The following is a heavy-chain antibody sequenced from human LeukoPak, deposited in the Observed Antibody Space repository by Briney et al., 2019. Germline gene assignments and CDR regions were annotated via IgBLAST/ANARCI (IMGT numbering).Heavy chain of an antibody. J-gene: IGHJ4*02. CDR1: GYTFTSYG. V-gene: IGHV1-18*01. CDR2: ISAYNGNT. CDR3: ARAGSSSWNSLCYFDY. D-gene: IGHD6-13*01. Sequence: ASVKVSCTASGYTFTSYGISWVRQARGQGLEWMGWISAYNGNTNCAQKLQGRVTMTTDTSTSTAYMELRSLRSDDTAVYYCARAGSSSWNSLCYFDYWGQGTLGTGSS.